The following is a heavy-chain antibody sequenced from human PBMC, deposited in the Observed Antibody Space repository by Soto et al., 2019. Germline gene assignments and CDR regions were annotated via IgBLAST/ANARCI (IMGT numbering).Heavy chain of an antibody. CDR1: GGSISTYY. Sequence: PSETLSLTCTVSGGSISTYYWSWIRQPPGKGLEWIGYIYSSGNTNSNPSLKSRVTILVDTSKNQFSLKLSSVTAADTAVYYCARSIVVVTALDYWGQGTLVTVSS. CDR3: ARSIVVVTALDY. CDR2: IYSSGNT. D-gene: IGHD2-21*02. J-gene: IGHJ4*02. V-gene: IGHV4-59*08.